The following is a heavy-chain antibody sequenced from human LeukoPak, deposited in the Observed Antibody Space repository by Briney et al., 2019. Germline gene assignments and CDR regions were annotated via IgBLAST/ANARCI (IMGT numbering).Heavy chain of an antibody. CDR3: ARAQYHSSSWYRGPYYYYYMDV. D-gene: IGHD6-13*01. Sequence: SETLSLTCAVYGGSFSGYYWSWIRQAPGKGLEWIGEINHSGSTNYNPSLKSRVTISVDTSKNQFSLKLSSVTAADTAVYYCARAQYHSSSWYRGPYYYYYMDVWGKGTTVTVSS. J-gene: IGHJ6*03. V-gene: IGHV4-34*01. CDR2: INHSGST. CDR1: GGSFSGYY.